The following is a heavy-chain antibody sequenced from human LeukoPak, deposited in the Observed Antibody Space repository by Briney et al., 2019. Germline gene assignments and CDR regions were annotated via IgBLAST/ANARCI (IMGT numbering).Heavy chain of an antibody. D-gene: IGHD3-16*01. CDR1: GFTFSSYG. CDR3: AKDRRKITFGGVSPDY. J-gene: IGHJ4*02. CDR2: IRYDGSNK. Sequence: GGSLRLSCAASGFTFSSYGMHWVRQAPGKGLEWVAFIRYDGSNKYYADSVKGRFTISRDNSKNTLYLQMNSLRAEDTAVYYCAKDRRKITFGGVSPDYWGQGTLVTVSS. V-gene: IGHV3-30*02.